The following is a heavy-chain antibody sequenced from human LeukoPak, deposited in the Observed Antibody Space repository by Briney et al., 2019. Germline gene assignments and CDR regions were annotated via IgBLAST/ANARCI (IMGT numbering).Heavy chain of an antibody. CDR3: ARDNPLGGYVDY. J-gene: IGHJ4*02. CDR2: INPNSGGT. Sequence: ASVKVSCKASGGTFTGYYMHWVRQAPGQGLEWMGWINPNSGGTNYAQKFQGWVTMTRDTSISTAYMELSRLRSDDTAVYYCARDNPLGGYVDYWGQGTLVAVSS. CDR1: GGTFTGYY. V-gene: IGHV1-2*04. D-gene: IGHD2-15*01.